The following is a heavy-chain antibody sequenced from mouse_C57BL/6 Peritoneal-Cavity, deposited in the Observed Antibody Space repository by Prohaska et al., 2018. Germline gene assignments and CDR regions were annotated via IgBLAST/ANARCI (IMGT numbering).Heavy chain of an antibody. CDR2: ISSGGSTI. V-gene: IGHV5-17*01. J-gene: IGHJ4*01. CDR3: ARPRAMDY. Sequence: DKGLEWVAYISSGGSTIYYADTVKGRFTISRDNAKNTLFLQMTSLRSEDTAMYYCARPRAMDYWGQGTSVTVSS.